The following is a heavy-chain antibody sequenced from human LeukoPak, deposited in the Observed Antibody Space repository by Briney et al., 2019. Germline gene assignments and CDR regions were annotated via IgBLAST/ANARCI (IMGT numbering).Heavy chain of an antibody. D-gene: IGHD3-3*01. Sequence: SETLSLTCAVSGGSISSGGYSWSWIRQPPGKGLEWIGYIYHSGSTYYNPFLKSRVTISVDRSKNQFSLKLSSVTAADTAVYYCARAAADYDFWSPTTLVSLYFDYWGQGTLVTVSS. J-gene: IGHJ4*02. CDR2: IYHSGST. V-gene: IGHV4-30-2*01. CDR1: GGSISSGGYS. CDR3: ARAAADYDFWSPTTLVSLYFDY.